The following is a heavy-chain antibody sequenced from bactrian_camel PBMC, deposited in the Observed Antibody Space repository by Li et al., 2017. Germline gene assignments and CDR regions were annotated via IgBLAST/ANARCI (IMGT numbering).Heavy chain of an antibody. D-gene: IGHD2*01. Sequence: HVQLVESGGGSVNAGGSLTLSCAASGSGYISGTACMGWFRQVPGKEREGVATISTQDGSAAYADSVKGRFTISRDNAKNMLYLQMDSLNPEDTAVYYCAAKWSSGGRWDNQNMYNYWGPGTQVTVS. CDR2: ISTQDGSA. CDR1: GSGYISGTAC. CDR3: AAKWSSGGRWDNQNMYNY. J-gene: IGHJ4*01. V-gene: IGHV3S68*01.